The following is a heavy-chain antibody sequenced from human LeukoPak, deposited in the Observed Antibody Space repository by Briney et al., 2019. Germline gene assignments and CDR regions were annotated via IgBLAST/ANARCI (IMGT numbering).Heavy chain of an antibody. V-gene: IGHV4-4*07. CDR3: ARAPAGPAAKYYFDY. CDR2: IYTSGST. Sequence: PSETLSLTCTVSGGSISSYYWSWLRQPAGKGLEWIGRIYTSGSTNYNPSLKSRVTMSVDTSKNQFSLKLSSVTAADTAVYYCARAPAGPAAKYYFDYWGQGTLVTVSS. D-gene: IGHD2-2*01. J-gene: IGHJ4*02. CDR1: GGSISSYY.